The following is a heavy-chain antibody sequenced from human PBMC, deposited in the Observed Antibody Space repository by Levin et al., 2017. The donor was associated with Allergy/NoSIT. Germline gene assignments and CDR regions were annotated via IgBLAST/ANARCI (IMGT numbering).Heavy chain of an antibody. CDR2: ITAGGDET. V-gene: IGHV3-23*01. J-gene: IGHJ4*02. CDR3: AKGGYYCDNGGYYQLAKTCHW. CDR1: GFAFYNYV. Sequence: RGESLKISCAASGFAFYNYVMHWVRQAPGKALEWVSSITAGGDETFYADSVQGRVTISRDKSKNTLYLQMNSLRGEDTAVYFCAKGGYYCDNGGYYQLAKTCHWGGQGTPLTVSA. D-gene: IGHD3-22*01.